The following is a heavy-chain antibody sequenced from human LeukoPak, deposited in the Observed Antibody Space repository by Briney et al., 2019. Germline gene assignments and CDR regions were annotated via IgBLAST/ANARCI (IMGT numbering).Heavy chain of an antibody. J-gene: IGHJ4*02. CDR2: ISSNGGST. D-gene: IGHD1-26*01. Sequence: GGSLRLSCAASGFTFSSYAMHWVRQAPGKGLDYVSAISSNGGSTYYANSVKGRFTISRDNSKNTLYLHMGSLRAEDMAVYYCARGGWGATTLDYWGQGTLVTVSS. CDR3: ARGGWGATTLDY. V-gene: IGHV3-64*01. CDR1: GFTFSSYA.